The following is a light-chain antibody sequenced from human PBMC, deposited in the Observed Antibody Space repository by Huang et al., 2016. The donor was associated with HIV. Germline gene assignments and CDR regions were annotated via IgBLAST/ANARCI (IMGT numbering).Light chain of an antibody. Sequence: EIVMTQSPATLSVSPGERATLSCRASQSVSGNLAWYQQKPGQAPRLLIYGAATRATGIPARFSGSGSGTEFTLTISSLQSEDFAVYYCQQYNNWPRTFGQGTKVEIK. CDR3: QQYNNWPRT. J-gene: IGKJ1*01. CDR2: GAA. CDR1: QSVSGN. V-gene: IGKV3-15*01.